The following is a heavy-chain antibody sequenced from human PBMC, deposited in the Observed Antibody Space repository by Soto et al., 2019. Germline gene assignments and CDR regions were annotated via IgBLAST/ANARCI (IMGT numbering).Heavy chain of an antibody. CDR1: GGTFSSYT. J-gene: IGHJ4*02. CDR3: ARDPSGYDLPAY. CDR2: IIPILGIS. Sequence: QVQLAQSGAEVKKPGPSVKVSCKASGGTFSSYTISWVRQTPVQGLEWMGRIIPILGISNYAQKFQGRVTITADKSTSTAYMELSSLRSEDTAVYYCARDPSGYDLPAYWGQGTLVTVSS. D-gene: IGHD5-12*01. V-gene: IGHV1-69*08.